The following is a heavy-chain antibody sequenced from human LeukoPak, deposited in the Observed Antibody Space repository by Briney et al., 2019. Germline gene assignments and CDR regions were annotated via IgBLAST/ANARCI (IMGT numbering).Heavy chain of an antibody. J-gene: IGHJ4*02. Sequence: ASVKVSCKASGGTFSSYAISWVRQAPGRGLEWMGGIIPIFGTANYAQKFQGRVTITADESTSTAYMELSSLRSEDTAVYYCARDRVRGSSWYYFDYWGQGTLVTVSS. CDR2: IIPIFGTA. CDR1: GGTFSSYA. D-gene: IGHD6-13*01. V-gene: IGHV1-69*13. CDR3: ARDRVRGSSWYYFDY.